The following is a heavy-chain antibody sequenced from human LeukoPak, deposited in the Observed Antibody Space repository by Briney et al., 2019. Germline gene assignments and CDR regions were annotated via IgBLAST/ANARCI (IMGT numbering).Heavy chain of an antibody. CDR1: GFTFDDYG. J-gene: IGHJ4*02. CDR2: INWNGGST. Sequence: GGSLRLSXAASGFTFDDYGMSWVRQAPGKGLEWVSGINWNGGSTGYADSVKGRFTISRDNAKNSLYLQMNSLRAEDTALYYCARAYYDSSGKTLDYWGQGTLVTVSS. D-gene: IGHD3-22*01. CDR3: ARAYYDSSGKTLDY. V-gene: IGHV3-20*04.